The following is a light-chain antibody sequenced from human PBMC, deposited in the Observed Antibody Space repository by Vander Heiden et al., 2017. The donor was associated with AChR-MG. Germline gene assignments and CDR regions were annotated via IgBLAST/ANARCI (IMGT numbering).Light chain of an antibody. CDR1: KVGEKH. CDR3: QAWDNRTAHVV. J-gene: IGLJ2*01. CDR2: QDT. V-gene: IGLV3-1*01. Sequence: SFELTQPPSVSVSPGQTASITCPADKVGEKHACWYQQKPGQSPVLVIYQDTKRPSGIPERFSGSTSENTATLTISETQAMDEADYYCQAWDNRTAHVVFGGGTKLTVL.